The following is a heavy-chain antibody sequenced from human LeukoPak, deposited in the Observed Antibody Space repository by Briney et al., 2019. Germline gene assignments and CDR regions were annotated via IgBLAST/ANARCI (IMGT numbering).Heavy chain of an antibody. J-gene: IGHJ3*02. D-gene: IGHD3-10*02. CDR2: FYYSGST. CDR3: ARDLSFVRGVPLAFDI. Sequence: PSDTLSLTCTVSGGSISSYYWSWIRQPPGKGLEWIGYFYYSGSTNYNPALKRRVTISVDTSKNQFSLKLSSGTAADTAVYYCARDLSFVRGVPLAFDIWGQGTMVTVSS. CDR1: GGSISSYY. V-gene: IGHV4-59*01.